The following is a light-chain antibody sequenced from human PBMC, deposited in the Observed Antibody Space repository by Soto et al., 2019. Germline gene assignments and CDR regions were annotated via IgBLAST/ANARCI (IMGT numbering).Light chain of an antibody. CDR2: RDS. J-gene: IGLJ2*01. Sequence: SYELTQPVSVSVALGQTARLTCGGNNIGSKNVHWYQQKPGQAPVLVIYRDSNRPSGIPERFSGSNSGNTATLTISRAQAGDEADYYRQLWDTSTVLFGGGTKLTVL. CDR1: NIGSKN. V-gene: IGLV3-9*01. CDR3: QLWDTSTVL.